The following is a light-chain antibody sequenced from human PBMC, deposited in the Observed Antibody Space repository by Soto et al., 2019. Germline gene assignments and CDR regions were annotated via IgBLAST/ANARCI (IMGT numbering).Light chain of an antibody. CDR3: SSYAGINYLGYV. J-gene: IGLJ1*01. CDR1: SSDVGSYNF. Sequence: QSALTHPPSASGSRGQSVTIYCTGTSSDVGSYNFVSWYQQHPGKAPKLMIFEVTKRPSGVPDRFSGSKSGNTASLTVSGLQAEDEVDYYCSSYAGINYLGYVFGTGTKLTVL. V-gene: IGLV2-8*01. CDR2: EVT.